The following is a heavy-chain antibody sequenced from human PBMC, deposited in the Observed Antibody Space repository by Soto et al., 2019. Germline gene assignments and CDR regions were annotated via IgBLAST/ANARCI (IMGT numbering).Heavy chain of an antibody. CDR3: ARGGDSSSWYWFDP. J-gene: IGHJ5*02. CDR1: GYTFTNYP. Sequence: ASVKVSCKASGYTFTNYPITWVRRAPGQGLEWMGWISAHSGDTKYAQKFQGRVTMTTDTSTSTAYMELRSLRSDDTAVYYCARGGDSSSWYWFDPWGQGTLVTVSS. CDR2: ISAHSGDT. V-gene: IGHV1-18*01. D-gene: IGHD6-13*01.